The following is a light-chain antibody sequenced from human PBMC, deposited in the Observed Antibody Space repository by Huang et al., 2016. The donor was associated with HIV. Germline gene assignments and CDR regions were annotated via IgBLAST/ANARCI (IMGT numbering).Light chain of an antibody. Sequence: AIRMTQSPSSLSASTGDRVTITCRASQDISNYLAWYQQKPGKAPKHLIYTTSTLQNGVPSRFSGSGSGTEFTLTISCLQSEDFATYYCQQYYTYPWTFGQGTKVEIK. V-gene: IGKV1-8*01. CDR1: QDISNY. J-gene: IGKJ1*01. CDR3: QQYYTYPWT. CDR2: TTS.